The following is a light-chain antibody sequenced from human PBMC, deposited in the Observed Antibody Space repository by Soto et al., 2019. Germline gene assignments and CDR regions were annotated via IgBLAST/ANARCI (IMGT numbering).Light chain of an antibody. J-gene: IGLJ1*01. CDR3: SSYTDSTNYD. V-gene: IGLV2-14*01. CDR2: QVT. Sequence: QSALTQPASVSGSPGQSITISCTGTSSDVGTRNFVSWYQQHPSKAPKLMIYQVTNRPSGVSNRFSGSKSGNTASLTISGLQAEDEADYYCSSYTDSTNYDLGNRTNVTVL. CDR1: SSDVGTRNF.